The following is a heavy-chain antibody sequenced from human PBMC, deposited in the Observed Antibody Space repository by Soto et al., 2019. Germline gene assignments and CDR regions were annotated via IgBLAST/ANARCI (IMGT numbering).Heavy chain of an antibody. V-gene: IGHV1-69*01. J-gene: IGHJ4*02. Sequence: QVQLVQSGTEVKEPGSSVTVSCKASGGSFSTSSFVWVRQGPGQGLEWMGGIIPSFSRTNLAQKFQGRVTFSADESTRTTYMELRSLTSEDTAIYYCARDVVRSTAGDSWGQGTLVTVSS. CDR1: GGSFSTSS. CDR3: ARDVVRSTAGDS. D-gene: IGHD2-15*01. CDR2: IIPSFSRT.